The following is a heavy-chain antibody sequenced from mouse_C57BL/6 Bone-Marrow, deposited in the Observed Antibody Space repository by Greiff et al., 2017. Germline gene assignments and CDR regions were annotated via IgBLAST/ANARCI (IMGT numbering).Heavy chain of an antibody. D-gene: IGHD2-4*01. V-gene: IGHV1-69*01. CDR1: GYTFTSYW. J-gene: IGHJ3*01. Sequence: VQLQQPGAELVMPGASVKLSCKASGYTFTSYWMHWVKQRPGQGLEWIGEIAPSDSYTNYNQKFKGKSTLTVDKSSRTAYMQLSSLTSEDSAVYYCARNYDYDVEFAYWGQGTLVTVSA. CDR3: ARNYDYDVEFAY. CDR2: IAPSDSYT.